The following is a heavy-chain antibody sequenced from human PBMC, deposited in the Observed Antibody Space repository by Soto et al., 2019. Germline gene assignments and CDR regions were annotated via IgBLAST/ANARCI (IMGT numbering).Heavy chain of an antibody. CDR1: GFTFDDYA. D-gene: IGHD2-8*01. J-gene: IGHJ5*02. CDR2: LSWNNGDI. CDR3: ARDIGCWGCTKS. V-gene: IGHV3-9*01. Sequence: EVRLIESGGGLVQPGRSLRLSCVASGFTFDDYAVYWVRQAQGRGLEWVSGLSWNNGDIAYADSVKGRFILSRDTATNSLYLQMNSQRPEDTALYYCARDIGCWGCTKSWGQGTLVTVSS.